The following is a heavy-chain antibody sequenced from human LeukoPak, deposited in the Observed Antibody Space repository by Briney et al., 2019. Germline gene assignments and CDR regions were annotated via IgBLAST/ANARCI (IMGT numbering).Heavy chain of an antibody. CDR2: IYYSGST. Sequence: SETLSLTCTVSGGSIRSSSYYWGWIRQPPGKGLEWIGSIYYSGSTYYNASLKSRGTISVDTSKNQFSLKLNSVTAADTAVYFCARQVVAVAGTGYFDYRGQGTLVTVSS. CDR1: GGSIRSSSYY. CDR3: ARQVVAVAGTGYFDY. J-gene: IGHJ4*02. V-gene: IGHV4-39*01. D-gene: IGHD6-19*01.